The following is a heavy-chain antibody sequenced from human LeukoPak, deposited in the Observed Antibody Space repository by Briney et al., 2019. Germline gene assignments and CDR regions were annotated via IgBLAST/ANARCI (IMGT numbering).Heavy chain of an antibody. CDR3: ARDLSKSRDGYSPQAFDY. Sequence: PGGSLRLSCAASGFTFSSYAMHWVRQAPGKGLKWVAVISYDGSNKYSADSVKGRFTISRDNSKNTLYLQMNSLRAEDTAVYYCARDLSKSRDGYSPQAFDYWGQGTLVTVSS. CDR1: GFTFSSYA. CDR2: ISYDGSNK. D-gene: IGHD5-24*01. J-gene: IGHJ4*02. V-gene: IGHV3-30*04.